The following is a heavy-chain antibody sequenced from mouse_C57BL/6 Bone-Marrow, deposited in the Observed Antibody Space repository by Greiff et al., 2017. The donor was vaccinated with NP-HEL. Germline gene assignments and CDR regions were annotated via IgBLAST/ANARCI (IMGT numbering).Heavy chain of an antibody. CDR1: GYTFTSYW. J-gene: IGHJ3*01. D-gene: IGHD1-1*01. Sequence: VQLQQPGAELVKPGASVKVSCKASGYTFTSYWMHWVKQRPGQGLEWIGRIHPSDSDTNYNQKFKGKATLTVDKSSSTAYLQLSSLTSEDSAVYCCAIPTTTVVDWFAYWGQGTLVTVSA. V-gene: IGHV1-74*01. CDR2: IHPSDSDT. CDR3: AIPTTTVVDWFAY.